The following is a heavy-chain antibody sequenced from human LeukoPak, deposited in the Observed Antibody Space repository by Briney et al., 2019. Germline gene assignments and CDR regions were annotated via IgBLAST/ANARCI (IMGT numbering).Heavy chain of an antibody. CDR3: AKSPLRTRILLDY. CDR1: GFNLSSYG. J-gene: IGHJ4*02. D-gene: IGHD3-3*01. Sequence: GGSLRLSCAASGFNLSSYGMPWVRQAPGKGLEWVAYIQYDGINEQYAHSVKGRFRISRDSSKNILYLQMNSLRAEDTAVYYCAKSPLRTRILLDYWGQGTLVTVSS. V-gene: IGHV3-30*02. CDR2: IQYDGINE.